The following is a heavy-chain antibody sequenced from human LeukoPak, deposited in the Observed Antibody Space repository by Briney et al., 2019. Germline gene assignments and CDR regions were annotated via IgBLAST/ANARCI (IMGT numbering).Heavy chain of an antibody. D-gene: IGHD1-20*01. CDR1: GGSISSSSYY. J-gene: IGHJ4*02. CDR2: IYYSGST. Sequence: SETLSLTCTVSGGSISSSSYYWGWIRQPPGKGLEWIGRIYYSGSTYYNPSLKSRVTISVDTSKNQFSLKLSSVTAADTAVYYCARQPSDRITGTTGGQFDYWGQGTLVTVSS. V-gene: IGHV4-39*01. CDR3: ARQPSDRITGTTGGQFDY.